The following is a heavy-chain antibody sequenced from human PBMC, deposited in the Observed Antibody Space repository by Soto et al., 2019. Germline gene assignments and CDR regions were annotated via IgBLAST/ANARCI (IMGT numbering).Heavy chain of an antibody. J-gene: IGHJ4*02. CDR1: GSSISSYY. V-gene: IGHV4-59*01. CDR2: IYYSGST. Sequence: SETLSLTCTVSGSSISSYYWSWIRQPPGKGLEWIGYIYYSGSTNYNPSLKSRVTISVDTSKNQFSLKLSSVTAADTAVYYCARDRSGSYYIDYWGQGTLVTVSS. D-gene: IGHD1-26*01. CDR3: ARDRSGSYYIDY.